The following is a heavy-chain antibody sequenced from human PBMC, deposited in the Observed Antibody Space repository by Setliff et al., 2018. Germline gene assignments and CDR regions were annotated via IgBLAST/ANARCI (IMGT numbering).Heavy chain of an antibody. V-gene: IGHV1-8*01. J-gene: IGHJ4*02. CDR2: MNPKSGNA. CDR1: GYTFTSYD. CDR3: VKNAWVAGASVDYFDN. D-gene: IGHD2-15*01. Sequence: ASVKVSCKASGYTFTSYDINWVRQATGQGLEWVGWMNPKSGNADSVKGRFTISRDNTKNTLFLQMNSLRVEDTAIYYCVKNAWVAGASVDYFDNWGQGTLVTVSS.